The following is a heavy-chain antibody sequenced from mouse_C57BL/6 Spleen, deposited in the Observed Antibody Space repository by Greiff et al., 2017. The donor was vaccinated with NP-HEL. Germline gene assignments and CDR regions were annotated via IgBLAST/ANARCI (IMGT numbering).Heavy chain of an antibody. J-gene: IGHJ4*01. CDR2: IYPGSGNT. CDR3: ARFGYDERVRAMDY. CDR1: GYSFTSYY. D-gene: IGHD2-2*01. Sequence: VQLQQSGPELVKPGASVKISCKASGYSFTSYYIHWVKQRPGQGLEWIGWIYPGSGNTKYNEKFKGKATLTADTSSSTAYMQLSSLTSEDSAVYYCARFGYDERVRAMDYWGQGTSVTVSS. V-gene: IGHV1-66*01.